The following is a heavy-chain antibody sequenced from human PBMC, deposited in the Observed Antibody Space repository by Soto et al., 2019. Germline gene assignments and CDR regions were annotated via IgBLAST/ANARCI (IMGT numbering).Heavy chain of an antibody. D-gene: IGHD2-2*01. V-gene: IGHV3-15*01. J-gene: IGHJ5*02. CDR3: ASPGTSGLAT. CDR1: GFTFNSHT. Sequence: PGGSLRLSCAASGFTFNSHTMNWVRQAPGKGLEWVARITTNTDGGTTDYAAPVKGRFTISRDDSKNTLFLQMNSLRAEDTAVYYCASPGTSGLATWGQGTLVTVSS. CDR2: ITTNTDGGTT.